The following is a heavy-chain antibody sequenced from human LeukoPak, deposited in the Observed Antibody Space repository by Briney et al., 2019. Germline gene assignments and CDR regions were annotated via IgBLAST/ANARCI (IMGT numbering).Heavy chain of an antibody. CDR2: ISSGRTI. V-gene: IGHV3-48*03. Sequence: GGSLRLSCAASGFTFSSYEMNWVRQAPGKGLEWVSYISSGRTIYYADSVKGRFTISRDNAKNSLYLQMNSLRAEDTAVYYCARDERGAFDIWGQGTMVTASS. CDR3: ARDERGAFDI. D-gene: IGHD3-16*01. J-gene: IGHJ3*02. CDR1: GFTFSSYE.